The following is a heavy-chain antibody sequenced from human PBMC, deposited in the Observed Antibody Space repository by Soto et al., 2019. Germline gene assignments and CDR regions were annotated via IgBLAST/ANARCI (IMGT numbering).Heavy chain of an antibody. CDR3: ARRGSSSGGRVY. CDR2: IYHSGSA. Sequence: PSETLSLTCTVSGASITSENWWSWVRQPPGKGLEWIGEIYHSGSANYNPSLKSRATILMDKSKSQFSLKLTSVTAEDTAVYYCARRGSSSGGRVYWGQGTLVTVSS. J-gene: IGHJ4*02. D-gene: IGHD6-6*01. CDR1: GASITSENW. V-gene: IGHV4-4*02.